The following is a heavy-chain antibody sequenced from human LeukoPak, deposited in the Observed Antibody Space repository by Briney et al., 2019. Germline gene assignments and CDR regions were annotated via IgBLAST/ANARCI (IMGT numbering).Heavy chain of an antibody. V-gene: IGHV1-2*02. D-gene: IGHD3-10*01. Sequence: PGGSLRLSCAASGFTFSSYGMHWVRQAPGQGLEWMGWIDPNSGGTNYAQKFQGRVTMTRDTSISTAYMELSRLRSDDTAVYYCARAPQITMVRGVIIPFDYWGQGTLVTVSS. CDR2: IDPNSGGT. J-gene: IGHJ4*02. CDR1: GFTFSSYG. CDR3: ARAPQITMVRGVIIPFDY.